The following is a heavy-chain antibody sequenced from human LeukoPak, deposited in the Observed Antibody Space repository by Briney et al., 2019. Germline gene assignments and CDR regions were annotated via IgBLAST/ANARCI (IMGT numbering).Heavy chain of an antibody. CDR2: INPSGGST. CDR1: GYTFTTYY. J-gene: IGHJ4*02. CDR3: ASLDYDSTDF. V-gene: IGHV1-46*01. Sequence: ASVKVSCKASGYTFTTYYIHWVRQAPGQGLEWMGIINPSGGSTSYAQKFQGRVTMARDTSTSTVYMELSSLRSEDMAVYYCASLDYDSTDFWGQGTLVTVSS. D-gene: IGHD3-22*01.